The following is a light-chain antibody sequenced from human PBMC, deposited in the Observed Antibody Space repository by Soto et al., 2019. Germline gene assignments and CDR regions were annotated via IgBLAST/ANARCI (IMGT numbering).Light chain of an antibody. J-gene: IGKJ2*01. CDR2: GAS. CDR3: QQFGSSPYT. CDR1: QSVSNNY. V-gene: IGKV3-20*01. Sequence: ETVLTQSPVTLSVSPGERATLSCRASQSVSNNYLAWYQQKPGQAPRLLIYGASSRATGIPDRFSGSGSGTDFTLTISRLEPEDFAVYCCQQFGSSPYTFGQGTKVDIK.